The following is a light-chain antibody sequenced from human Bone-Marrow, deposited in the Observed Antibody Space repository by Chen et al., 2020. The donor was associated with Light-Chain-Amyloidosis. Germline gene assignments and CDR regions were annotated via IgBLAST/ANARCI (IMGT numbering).Light chain of an antibody. CDR3: QVWDRSSDRPV. Sequence: SYVLTQPSSVSVAPGQTATIACGGNNIGSTSVHWYQQTPGQAPLLVLYDDSDRPSGIPERWSGANSGNPAPLTIRRVEAGDEADYYCQVWDRSSDRPVFGGGTKLTVL. CDR1: NIGSTS. CDR2: DDS. J-gene: IGLJ3*02. V-gene: IGLV3-21*02.